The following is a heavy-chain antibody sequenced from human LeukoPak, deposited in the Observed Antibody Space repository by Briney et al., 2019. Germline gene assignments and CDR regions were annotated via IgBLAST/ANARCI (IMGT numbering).Heavy chain of an antibody. Sequence: GGSLRLSCAASGFTVSSNYMNWVRQAPGKGLEWLSHINGRGGIINYADSVKGRFTISRDNARNSLDLHMSSLAAEDTAVYYCAREGDGSRYYFDYWGQGILVTVSS. CDR1: GFTVSSNY. CDR3: AREGDGSRYYFDY. J-gene: IGHJ4*02. D-gene: IGHD2-21*02. CDR2: INGRGGII. V-gene: IGHV3-48*03.